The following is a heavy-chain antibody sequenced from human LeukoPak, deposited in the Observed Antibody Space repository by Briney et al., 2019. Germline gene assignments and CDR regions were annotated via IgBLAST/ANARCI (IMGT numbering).Heavy chain of an antibody. CDR1: GFTFSSYA. Sequence: PGGSLRLSCGASGFTFSSYAMSWVRQAPGKVLEWVSAISGSGGSTYYADSVKGRFPISRDNSKNTLNPQMNSLRAEDTAVYYCAKSYSSGCADYWGQGTLVTVSS. CDR3: AKSYSSGCADY. V-gene: IGHV3-23*01. CDR2: ISGSGGST. J-gene: IGHJ4*02. D-gene: IGHD6-19*01.